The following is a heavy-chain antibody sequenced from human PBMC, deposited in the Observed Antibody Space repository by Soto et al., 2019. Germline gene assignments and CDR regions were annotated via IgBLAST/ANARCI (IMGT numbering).Heavy chain of an antibody. Sequence: SLRLSCAASGFTFSSYGMHWVRQAPGKGLEWVAVIWYDGSNKYYADSVKGRFTISRDNSKNTLYLQMNSLRAEDTAVYYCARGGVGDGSLGVDYWGQGTLVTVSS. J-gene: IGHJ4*02. CDR3: ARGGVGDGSLGVDY. CDR1: GFTFSSYG. CDR2: IWYDGSNK. D-gene: IGHD2-15*01. V-gene: IGHV3-33*01.